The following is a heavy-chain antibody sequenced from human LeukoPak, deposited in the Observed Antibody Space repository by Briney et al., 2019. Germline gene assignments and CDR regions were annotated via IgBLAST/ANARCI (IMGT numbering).Heavy chain of an antibody. CDR1: GFTFSSYS. D-gene: IGHD6-6*01. Sequence: PGGSLRLSCAASGFTFSSYSMNWVRQAPGKGLEWVSSISSSSSYIYYADSVKGRFTISRDNAKNSLYLQMNSLRAEDTAVYYCVRRGIAARPPFVYWGQGTLVTVSS. J-gene: IGHJ4*02. V-gene: IGHV3-21*01. CDR3: VRRGIAARPPFVY. CDR2: ISSSSSYI.